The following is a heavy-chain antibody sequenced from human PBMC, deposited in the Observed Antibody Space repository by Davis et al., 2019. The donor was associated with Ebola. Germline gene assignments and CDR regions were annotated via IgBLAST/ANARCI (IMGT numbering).Heavy chain of an antibody. Sequence: PSETLSLTCTVSGSPITNGYYWAWIRRSPGKGLEWIGIVQHSGTTFYNPSLRSRATISVDTTKNQFSLRLNSVTAADTAVYCCAREKYGDRSYAPQWFDPWGQGTLVTVSS. V-gene: IGHV4-38-2*02. CDR1: GSPITNGYY. CDR3: AREKYGDRSYAPQWFDP. J-gene: IGHJ5*02. CDR2: VQHSGTT. D-gene: IGHD4-17*01.